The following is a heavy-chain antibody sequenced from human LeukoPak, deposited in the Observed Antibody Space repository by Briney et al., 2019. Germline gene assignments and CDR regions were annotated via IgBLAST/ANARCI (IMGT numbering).Heavy chain of an antibody. CDR1: GYTFTSYG. J-gene: IGHJ5*02. V-gene: IGHV1-18*01. Sequence: ASVKVSCKASGYTFTSYGISWVRQAPGQGLEWMGWISAYNGNTNYAQKLQGRVTMTTDTSTGTAYMELRSLRSDDTAVYYCANSPSGLGLFDPWGQGTLVTVSS. D-gene: IGHD5-12*01. CDR2: ISAYNGNT. CDR3: ANSPSGLGLFDP.